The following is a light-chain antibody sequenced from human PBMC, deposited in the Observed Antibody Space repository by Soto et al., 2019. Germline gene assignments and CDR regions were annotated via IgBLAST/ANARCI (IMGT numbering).Light chain of an antibody. Sequence: EIVLTQSPGTLSLSLGERATLSCRASQSVGNHLAWYQQKPGQAPRLLVYDASNRATGIPARFSGRGSGTDCTLIISSLEPEDSAVYYCQHRDDWHPGATFGGGTKVQIK. CDR2: DAS. CDR1: QSVGNH. CDR3: QHRDDWHPGAT. V-gene: IGKV3D-11*02. J-gene: IGKJ4*01.